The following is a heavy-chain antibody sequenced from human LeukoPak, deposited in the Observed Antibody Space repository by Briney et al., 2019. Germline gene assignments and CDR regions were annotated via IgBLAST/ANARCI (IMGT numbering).Heavy chain of an antibody. J-gene: IGHJ4*02. CDR1: GFTFSSYW. V-gene: IGHV3-7*01. CDR3: ARDTLGEGDDSDYAVYYFDY. D-gene: IGHD5-12*01. Sequence: PGGSLRLSCAASGFTFSSYWMSWVRQAPGKGLEWVANIKQDGNEKYYVDSVKGRFTISRDNAKNSLYLQMNSLRGEDTAVYYCARDTLGEGDDSDYAVYYFDYWGQGTLVTVSS. CDR2: IKQDGNEK.